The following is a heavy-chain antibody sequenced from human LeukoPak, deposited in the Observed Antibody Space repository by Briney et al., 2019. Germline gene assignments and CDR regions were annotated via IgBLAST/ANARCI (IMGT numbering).Heavy chain of an antibody. CDR2: INHSGST. D-gene: IGHD3-22*01. J-gene: IGHJ2*01. V-gene: IGHV4-34*01. Sequence: SETLSLTCAVYGGSFSGYYWSWIRQPPGKGLEWIGEINHSGSTNYNPSLKSRVTISVDTSKNQFSLKLSSVTAADTAVYYCARVSRYYDSSGYSPYWYFDLWGRGTLVTVSS. CDR3: ARVSRYYDSSGYSPYWYFDL. CDR1: GGSFSGYY.